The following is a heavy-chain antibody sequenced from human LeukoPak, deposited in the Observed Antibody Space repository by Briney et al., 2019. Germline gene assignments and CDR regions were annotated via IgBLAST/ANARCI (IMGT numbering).Heavy chain of an antibody. Sequence: GGSLRLSCAVSGFTFSDYYMSWIRQAPGKGLEWVANIKQDGSEKYYVDSVKGRFTISRDNAKNSLYLQMNSLRAEDTAVYYCARDGRGWGTMVRGVMGYFDYWGQGTLVTVSS. CDR3: ARDGRGWGTMVRGVMGYFDY. J-gene: IGHJ4*02. CDR1: GFTFSDYY. CDR2: IKQDGSEK. D-gene: IGHD3-10*01. V-gene: IGHV3-7*04.